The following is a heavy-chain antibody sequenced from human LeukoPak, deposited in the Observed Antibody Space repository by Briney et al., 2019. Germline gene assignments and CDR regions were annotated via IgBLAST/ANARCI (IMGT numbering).Heavy chain of an antibody. J-gene: IGHJ3*02. Sequence: GGSLRLSCAASGFPFSSYAMSWVRQAPGKGLEWVSAISGSGGSTYYADSVKGRFTISRDNSKSTLYLQINSLRAEDTAVYYCAKDQRGRLPNDAFDIWGQGTMVTVSS. CDR2: ISGSGGST. V-gene: IGHV3-23*01. CDR1: GFPFSSYA. CDR3: AKDQRGRLPNDAFDI.